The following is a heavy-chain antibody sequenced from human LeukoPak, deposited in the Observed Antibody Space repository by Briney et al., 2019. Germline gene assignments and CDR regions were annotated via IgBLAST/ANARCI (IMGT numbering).Heavy chain of an antibody. CDR3: ARVTAVAGTSVGVDA. J-gene: IGHJ4*02. Sequence: GGSLRLSCAASGFTFSSYSMNWVRQAPGKGLEWLSGVSPPGGGTYYADSVKGRFTISRDNAKNTLYLQMNSLRAEDTAVYYCARVTAVAGTSVGVDAWGQGILVTVS. CDR1: GFTFSSYS. D-gene: IGHD6-19*01. CDR2: VSPPGGGT. V-gene: IGHV3-21*01.